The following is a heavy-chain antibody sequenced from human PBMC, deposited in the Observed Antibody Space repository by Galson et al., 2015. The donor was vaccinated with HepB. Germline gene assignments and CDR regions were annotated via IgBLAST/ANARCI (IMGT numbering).Heavy chain of an antibody. CDR3: AREEVDGEWDCAFEI. V-gene: IGHV1-2*02. Sequence: SVKVSCKASGYTFTGYYMHWVRQAPGQGLEWMGWINPNSGGTNYAQKFQGRVTMTRDTSISTAYMELSRLRSDDTAVYYCAREEVDGEWDCAFEIWGQGTMVTVSS. J-gene: IGHJ3*02. CDR2: INPNSGGT. D-gene: IGHD1-26*01. CDR1: GYTFTGYY.